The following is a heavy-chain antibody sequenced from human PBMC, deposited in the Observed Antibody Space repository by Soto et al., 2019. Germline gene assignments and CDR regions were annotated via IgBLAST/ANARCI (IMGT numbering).Heavy chain of an antibody. CDR3: ARGPTEYSFDI. J-gene: IGHJ3*02. Sequence: GGSLRLSCTASGFTFGDYAMNWVRQAPGKGLEWVSSISSSSSYIYYADSVKGRFTISRDNAKNSLYLQMNSLRAEDTAVYYCARGPTEYSFDIWGQGTMVTVSS. V-gene: IGHV3-21*01. CDR2: ISSSSSYI. CDR1: GFTFGDYA. D-gene: IGHD6-6*01.